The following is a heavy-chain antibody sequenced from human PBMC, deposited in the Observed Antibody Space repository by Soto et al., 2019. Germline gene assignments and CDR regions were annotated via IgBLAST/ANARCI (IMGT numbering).Heavy chain of an antibody. D-gene: IGHD3-16*01. CDR2: INDQGGSP. J-gene: IGHJ6*02. CDR1: GFTFSNYW. Sequence: GGSLRLSCAASGFTFSNYWMHWVRQAPGKGLVWISRINDQGGSPTYADSVKGRFTISRDNSKNTLYLQMNSLRAEDTAVYYCARGPSVPSPLGIIIMSHYGMDVWGQGTTVTVSS. CDR3: ARGPSVPSPLGIIIMSHYGMDV. V-gene: IGHV3-74*01.